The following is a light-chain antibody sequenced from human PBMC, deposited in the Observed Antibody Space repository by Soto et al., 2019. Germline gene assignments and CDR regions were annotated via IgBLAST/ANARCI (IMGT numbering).Light chain of an antibody. CDR2: EVS. CDR3: SSHTSSNTRI. V-gene: IGLV2-14*03. CDR1: SSDNGAYDY. J-gene: IGLJ1*01. Sequence: QSALTQPASVSGSPGQSIAISCTGTSSDNGAYDYVSWYQQHPDKAPKLMIYEVSNRPSGVSNRFSGSKSVNTATLTISWLQAEDEADYYCSSHTSSNTRIFGTGTKVTVL.